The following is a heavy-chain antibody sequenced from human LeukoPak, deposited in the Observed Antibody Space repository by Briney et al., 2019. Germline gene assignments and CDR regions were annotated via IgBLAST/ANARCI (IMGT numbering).Heavy chain of an antibody. J-gene: IGHJ4*02. D-gene: IGHD2-2*01. CDR2: IYYTGST. CDR3: ARGFQDIVVVPAAMGYDY. V-gene: IGHV4-59*01. Sequence: SETLSLTCTVSGGSISSYYWNWIRQSPGKGLEWIGYIYYTGSTNYNPSLRSRVTISVDTSKNQFSLKLSSVNAADTAVYYCARGFQDIVVVPAAMGYDYWGQGTLVTVSS. CDR1: GGSISSYY.